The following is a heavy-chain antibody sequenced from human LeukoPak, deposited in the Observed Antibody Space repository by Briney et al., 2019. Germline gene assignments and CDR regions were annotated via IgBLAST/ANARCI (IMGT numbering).Heavy chain of an antibody. CDR3: ARDHSSSWYRPGWFDP. CDR2: TYYRSKWYN. Sequence: SQTLSLTCAISGDSVSSNSAGWNWIRQSPSRGLEWLGRTYYRSKWYNDFAPSVRNRITINPDTSKNQFSLQLNSVTPEDTAVYYCARDHSSSWYRPGWFDPWGQGTLVTVSS. D-gene: IGHD6-13*01. J-gene: IGHJ5*02. CDR1: GDSVSSNSAG. V-gene: IGHV6-1*01.